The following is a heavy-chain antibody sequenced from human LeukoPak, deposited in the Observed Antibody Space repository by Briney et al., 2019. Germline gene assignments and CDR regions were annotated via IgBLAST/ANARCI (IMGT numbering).Heavy chain of an antibody. CDR2: ITGSSSYI. CDR3: VGYNYDTIGYLTFDY. CDR1: GFTFNNCS. J-gene: IGHJ4*02. Sequence: GGSLRLSCAASGFTFNNCSMNWVRQAPGKGLEWVSSITGSSSYIYYADSVQGRFTVSRDNAKKSLYLQMNSLRAEDTAVYYCVGYNYDTIGYLTFDYWGQGALVTVSS. V-gene: IGHV3-21*01. D-gene: IGHD3-22*01.